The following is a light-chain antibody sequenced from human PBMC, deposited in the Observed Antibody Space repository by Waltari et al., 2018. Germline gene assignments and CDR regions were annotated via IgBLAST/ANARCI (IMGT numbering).Light chain of an antibody. V-gene: IGKV1-5*01. CDR2: DIS. J-gene: IGKJ2*03. Sequence: DIQMTQSPSTLSASVGDRVTITCRASQGFGRWLAWYQQKPGQAPKLLIYDISTLEGGVPSRFSGSGSGTEFTLTISNLQPDDFAAYFCQQYASYSGSFGQGTRLEIK. CDR3: QQYASYSGS. CDR1: QGFGRW.